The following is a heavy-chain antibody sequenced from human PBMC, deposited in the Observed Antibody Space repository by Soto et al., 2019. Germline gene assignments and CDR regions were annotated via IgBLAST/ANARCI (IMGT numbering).Heavy chain of an antibody. CDR2: IYNSVST. D-gene: IGHD3-10*01. J-gene: IGHJ4*02. V-gene: IGHV4-61*03. Sequence: LETLCLTYTVSVGSVRSGSYYWSWIRQPPGKGLEWIGYIYNSVSTNYNPSLKSRVTISVDTSKNHFSLRMSSVTAADTAVYYCARESDSVSYYFDYWARGILVTVSS. CDR1: VGSVRSGSYY. CDR3: ARESDSVSYYFDY.